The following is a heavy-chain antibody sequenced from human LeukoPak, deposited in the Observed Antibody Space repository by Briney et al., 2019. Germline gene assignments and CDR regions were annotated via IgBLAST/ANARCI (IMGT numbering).Heavy chain of an antibody. Sequence: SVKVSCKASGYTFTSYDINWVRQATGQGLEWMGGIIPIFGTANYAQKFQGRVTITTDESTSTAYMELSSLRSEDTAVYYCARGPGLQFKSYFDYWGQGTLVTVSS. D-gene: IGHD5-24*01. V-gene: IGHV1-69*05. J-gene: IGHJ4*02. CDR1: GYTFTSYD. CDR3: ARGPGLQFKSYFDY. CDR2: IIPIFGTA.